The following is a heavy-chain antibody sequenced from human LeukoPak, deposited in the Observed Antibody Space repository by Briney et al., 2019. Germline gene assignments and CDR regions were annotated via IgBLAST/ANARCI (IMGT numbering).Heavy chain of an antibody. CDR3: ARGRRVPGVRRINWARRENYYYYYIDA. CDR2: INHTGDT. J-gene: IGHJ6*03. D-gene: IGHD3-10*01. CDR1: GDSFSGNL. Sequence: SSESLSLTCAVYGDSFSGNLWTLIRQSPGKGLEWIWEINHTGDTRLNPSLRGRVSISVDTANNQFSLRLTSLTGAAMGLYSCARGRRVPGVRRINWARRENYYYYYIDAWGKGTSVIVSS. V-gene: IGHV4-34*01.